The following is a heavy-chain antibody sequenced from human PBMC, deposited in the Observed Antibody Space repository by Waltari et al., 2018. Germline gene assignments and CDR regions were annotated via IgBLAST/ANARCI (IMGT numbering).Heavy chain of an antibody. D-gene: IGHD6-6*01. Sequence: EVQLGESGGALVRPGGSLRLSCAASGFPFTFSSYWMHWVRQAPGTGQMWVSRINTDGTMINYSDSVKCRFTMSRDNAKNTVYLQMNSLRAEDTATYYCTGGRTSGSSSEYWGQGTLVTVSS. CDR2: INTDGTMI. J-gene: IGHJ4*01. CDR3: TGGRTSGSSSEY. CDR1: GFPFTFSSYW. V-gene: IGHV3-74*01.